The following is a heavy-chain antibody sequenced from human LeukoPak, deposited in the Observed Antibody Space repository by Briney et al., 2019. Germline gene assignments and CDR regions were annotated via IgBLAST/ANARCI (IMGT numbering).Heavy chain of an antibody. J-gene: IGHJ4*02. CDR3: ARYSGYDPNFDY. D-gene: IGHD5-12*01. CDR2: ISSSGST. CDR1: GDSISSGDYY. V-gene: IGHV4-61*02. Sequence: TSETLSLTCTVSGDSISSGDYYWSWIRQPAGKGLEWIGRISSSGSTNYNPSLKSRVTISVDTSKNQFSLKLSSVTAADTAVYYCARYSGYDPNFDYWGQGTLVTVSS.